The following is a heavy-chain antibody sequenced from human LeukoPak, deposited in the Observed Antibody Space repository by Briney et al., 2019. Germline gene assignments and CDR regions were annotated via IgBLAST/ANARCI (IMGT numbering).Heavy chain of an antibody. CDR3: AFCGGDCGGAFDV. V-gene: IGHV1-8*01. Sequence: GASVKVSCKASGYTFTSYDINWVRQATGQGLEWMGWMNPNSGNTGYAQKFQGRLTMTRDISISTAYMELSSLRSEDTAVYYCAFCGGDCGGAFDVWGQGTTVTVSS. D-gene: IGHD2-21*02. CDR1: GYTFTSYD. CDR2: MNPNSGNT. J-gene: IGHJ3*01.